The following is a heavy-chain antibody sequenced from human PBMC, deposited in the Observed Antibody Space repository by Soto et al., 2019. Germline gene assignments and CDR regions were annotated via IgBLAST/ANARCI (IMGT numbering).Heavy chain of an antibody. CDR1: GYTFTSYG. V-gene: IGHV1-18*01. CDR3: ARDSKITMVRGTYYYYGMDV. J-gene: IGHJ6*02. CDR2: ISAYNGNT. Sequence: ASVKVSCKASGYTFTSYGISWVREAPGQGLEWMGWISAYNGNTNCAQKLQGRVTMTTDTSTSTAYMELRSLRSDDTAVYYCARDSKITMVRGTYYYYGMDVWGQGTTVTVSS. D-gene: IGHD3-10*01.